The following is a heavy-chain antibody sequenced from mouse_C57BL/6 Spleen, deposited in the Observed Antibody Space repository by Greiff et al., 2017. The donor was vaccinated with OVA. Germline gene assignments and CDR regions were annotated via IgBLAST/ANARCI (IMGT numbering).Heavy chain of an antibody. Sequence: VQLQQSGPVLVKPGASVKMSCKASGYTFTDYYMNWVKQSHGKSLEWIGVINPYNGGTSYNQKFKGKATLTVDKSSSTAYMELNSLTSEDSAVYYCAKRDHYGYAMDYWGQGTSVTVSS. J-gene: IGHJ4*01. D-gene: IGHD1-2*01. V-gene: IGHV1-19*01. CDR3: AKRDHYGYAMDY. CDR1: GYTFTDYY. CDR2: INPYNGGT.